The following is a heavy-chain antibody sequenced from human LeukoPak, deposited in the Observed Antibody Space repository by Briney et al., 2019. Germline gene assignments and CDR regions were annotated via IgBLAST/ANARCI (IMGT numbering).Heavy chain of an antibody. D-gene: IGHD3-3*01. V-gene: IGHV4-39*01. CDR1: GGSISSSSYY. CDR3: AGGELRFLEWLSFFDY. J-gene: IGHJ4*02. CDR2: IYYSGST. Sequence: SETLSLTCTVSGGSISSSSYYWGWIRQPPGKGLEWIGSIYYSGSTYYNPSLKSRVTISVDTSKNQFSLKLSSVTAADTAVYYCAGGELRFLEWLSFFDYWGQGTLVTVSS.